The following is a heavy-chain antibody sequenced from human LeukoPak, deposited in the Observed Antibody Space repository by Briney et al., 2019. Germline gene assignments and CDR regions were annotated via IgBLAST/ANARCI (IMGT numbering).Heavy chain of an antibody. J-gene: IGHJ5*02. CDR1: GFTFSSYS. CDR2: ISSSSSTI. V-gene: IGHV3-48*04. D-gene: IGHD3-22*01. Sequence: GGSLRLSCAASGFTFSSYSMNWVRQAPGKGLEWVSYISSSSSTIYYADSVKGRFTISRDNAKNSLYLQMNSLRAEDTAVYYCASYYYYDRHTPAWGQGTLVTVSS. CDR3: ASYYYYDRHTPA.